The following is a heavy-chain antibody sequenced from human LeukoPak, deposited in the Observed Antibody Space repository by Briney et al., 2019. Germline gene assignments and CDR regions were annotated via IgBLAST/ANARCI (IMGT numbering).Heavy chain of an antibody. CDR2: ISGAGGST. Sequence: GGSLRLSCAASGFTFSDDTMGWVRQARGKGLEWVSAISGAGGSTYYADSVKGRFTISRDNSKNTVYLQMNSLSAEDTALYYCANHAKLPAFDYWRQGTLVTVPT. V-gene: IGHV3-23*01. CDR3: ANHAKLPAFDY. CDR1: GFTFSDDT. J-gene: IGHJ4*02.